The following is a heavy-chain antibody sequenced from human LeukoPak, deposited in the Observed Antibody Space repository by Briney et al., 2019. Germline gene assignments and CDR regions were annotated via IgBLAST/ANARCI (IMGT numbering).Heavy chain of an antibody. D-gene: IGHD4-11*01. J-gene: IGHJ2*01. V-gene: IGHV3-21*01. CDR1: GFNLSRYS. Sequence: LGGSVTHSCAASGFNLSRYSMSWVRQAPGKGLEWVSSISGTSRDIYYTHSVKGRFTISRDNAKNSLYLQMNSLTAANTAIYFCARMTIDSISWYFDLWGRGTMVTVSS. CDR2: ISGTSRDI. CDR3: ARMTIDSISWYFDL.